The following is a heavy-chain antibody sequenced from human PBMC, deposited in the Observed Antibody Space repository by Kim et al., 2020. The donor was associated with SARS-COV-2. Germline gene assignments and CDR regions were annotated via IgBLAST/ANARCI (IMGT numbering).Heavy chain of an antibody. CDR2: IWYDGSNK. Sequence: GGSLRLSCAASGFTFSSYGMHWVRQAPGKGLEWVAVIWYDGSNKYYADSVKGRFTISRDNSKNTLYLQMNSLRAEDTAVYYCAKDGAAAGTVPDYWGQGTLVTVSS. CDR1: GFTFSSYG. J-gene: IGHJ4*02. CDR3: AKDGAAAGTVPDY. V-gene: IGHV3-33*06. D-gene: IGHD6-13*01.